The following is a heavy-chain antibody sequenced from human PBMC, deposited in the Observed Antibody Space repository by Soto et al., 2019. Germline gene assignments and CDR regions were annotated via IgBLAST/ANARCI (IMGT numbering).Heavy chain of an antibody. J-gene: IGHJ4*02. CDR3: ESDRNAAGSDY. Sequence: GGSLRLSCAASGFTFSDFYMSWIRQAPGKGLEWISYISSGSTNIFYADSVKGRFTVSRDNAKNSVYLQMDSLRAEDTAVYYGESDRNAAGSDYWGQVTLVTVSS. V-gene: IGHV3-11*01. CDR2: ISSGSTNI. D-gene: IGHD1-1*01. CDR1: GFTFSDFY.